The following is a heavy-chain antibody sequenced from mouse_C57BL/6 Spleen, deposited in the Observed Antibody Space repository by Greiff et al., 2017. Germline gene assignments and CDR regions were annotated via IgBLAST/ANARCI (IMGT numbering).Heavy chain of an antibody. CDR2: ISSGSSTI. V-gene: IGHV5-17*01. J-gene: IGHJ1*03. D-gene: IGHD2-5*01. Sequence: EVKLVESGGGLVKPGGSLKLSCAASGFTFSDYGMHWVRQAPEKGLEWVAYISSGSSTIYYADTVKGRFTISRDNAKNTLFLQMTSLRSEDTAMYYCARGSNYWYFEVWGTGTTVTVSS. CDR3: ARGSNYWYFEV. CDR1: GFTFSDYG.